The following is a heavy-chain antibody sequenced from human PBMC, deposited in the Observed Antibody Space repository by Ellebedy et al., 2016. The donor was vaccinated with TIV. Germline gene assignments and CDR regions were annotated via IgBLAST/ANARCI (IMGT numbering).Heavy chain of an antibody. CDR1: GFAFSSYG. Sequence: GGSLRLXCAASGFAFSSYGMHWVRQAPGKGLEWVSFISDDGSNKYYPDSVKGRFTISRDNSKNTLFLQMNSLRTEDPALYYCAKWSGTYDYWGQGTLVTVSS. CDR3: AKWSGTYDY. CDR2: ISDDGSNK. D-gene: IGHD1-26*01. J-gene: IGHJ4*02. V-gene: IGHV3-30-3*01.